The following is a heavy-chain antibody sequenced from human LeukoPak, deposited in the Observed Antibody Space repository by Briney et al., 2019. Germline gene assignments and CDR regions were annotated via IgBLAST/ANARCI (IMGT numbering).Heavy chain of an antibody. D-gene: IGHD6-13*01. J-gene: IGHJ3*02. CDR1: GFTFSSYG. Sequence: GGSLRLSCAASGFTFSSYGMHWVRQAPGKGLEWVAFIRYDGSNKYYADSVKGRFTISRDNSKNTLYLQMNSLRAEDTAVYYCAKDQRSSWYAALHDALDIWGQGTMVTVSS. V-gene: IGHV3-30*02. CDR3: AKDQRSSWYAALHDALDI. CDR2: IRYDGSNK.